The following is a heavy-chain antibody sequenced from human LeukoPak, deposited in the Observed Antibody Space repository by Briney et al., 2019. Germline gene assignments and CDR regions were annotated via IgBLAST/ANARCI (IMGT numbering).Heavy chain of an antibody. J-gene: IGHJ6*03. D-gene: IGHD1-14*01. CDR2: MNPNSGNT. CDR1: GYTFTSYD. CDR3: ARKGLLSRNYYYHMDV. V-gene: IGHV1-8*01. Sequence: ASVKVSCKASGYTFTSYDINWVRQATGQGLEWMGWMNPNSGNTGYAQKFQGRVTITRNTPISTAYMELSSLRSEDTAVYYCARKGLLSRNYYYHMDVWGKGTTVTVSS.